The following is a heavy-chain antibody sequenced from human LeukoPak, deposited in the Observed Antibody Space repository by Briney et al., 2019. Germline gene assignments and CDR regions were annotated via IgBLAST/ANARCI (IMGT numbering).Heavy chain of an antibody. V-gene: IGHV4-4*02. CDR1: GGSISSSNW. Sequence: SGTLSLTCAVSGGSISSSNWWSWVRQPPGKGLEWIGEIYHGGSTNYNPSLKSRVTISVDKSKNQFSLKLSSVTAADTAVYYCARDPGVLGQQLSTFDIWGQGTMVTVSS. CDR3: ARDPGVLGQQLSTFDI. CDR2: IYHGGST. J-gene: IGHJ3*02. D-gene: IGHD6-13*01.